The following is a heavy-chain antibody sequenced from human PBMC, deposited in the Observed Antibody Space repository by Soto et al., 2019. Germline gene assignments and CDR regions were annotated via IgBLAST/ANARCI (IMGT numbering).Heavy chain of an antibody. CDR1: GGTFSSYA. CDR3: ASKIAAADHYVDYYYGMDV. Sequence: QVQLVQSGAEVKKPGSSVKVSCKASGGTFSSYAISWVRQAPGQGLEWMGGISAYNGNTNYAQKLQGRVTMTTDTSTSTAYMELRSLRSDDTAVYYCASKIAAADHYVDYYYGMDVWGQGTTVTVSS. J-gene: IGHJ6*02. V-gene: IGHV1-18*01. CDR2: ISAYNGNT. D-gene: IGHD6-13*01.